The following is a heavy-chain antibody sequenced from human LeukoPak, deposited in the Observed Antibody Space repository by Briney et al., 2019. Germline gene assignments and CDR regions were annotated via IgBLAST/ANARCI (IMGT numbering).Heavy chain of an antibody. Sequence: PSETLSLTRTVSGGSINSYYWGWVRQAAGKGLEWIGRIYTTGTTYYSPSLKSRLTMSVDTSKNQFSLNLRSVTAADTALYYCGRQGYTAAYYFLDYWSQGTLVTVSS. J-gene: IGHJ4*02. CDR2: IYTTGTT. V-gene: IGHV4-4*07. CDR1: GGSINSYY. CDR3: GRQGYTAAYYFLDY. D-gene: IGHD1-26*01.